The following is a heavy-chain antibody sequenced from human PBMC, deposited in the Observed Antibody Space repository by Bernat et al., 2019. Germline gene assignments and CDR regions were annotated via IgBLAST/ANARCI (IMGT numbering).Heavy chain of an antibody. J-gene: IGHJ4*02. CDR2: IYSGGST. D-gene: IGHD5-24*01. V-gene: IGHV3-53*01. CDR3: ARDDRRWLPWD. CDR1: GFTVSSNY. Sequence: EVQLVESGGGLIQPGGSLRLSCAASGFTVSSNYMSWVRQAPGKGLEWVSIIYSGGSTYYADSVKGRFTISRDNSKNPLYLQMNSLRAEDTAVYYCARDDRRWLPWDWGQGTLVTVSS.